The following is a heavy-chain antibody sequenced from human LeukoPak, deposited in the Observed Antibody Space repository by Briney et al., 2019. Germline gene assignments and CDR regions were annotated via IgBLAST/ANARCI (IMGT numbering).Heavy chain of an antibody. D-gene: IGHD3-10*01. CDR1: GFTFSGYA. CDR3: AKSLYYYGSGSYSVIDY. CDR2: ISGSGGST. J-gene: IGHJ4*02. V-gene: IGHV3-23*01. Sequence: GGSLGLSCAASGFTFSGYAMSWVRQAPGKGLEWVSAISGSGGSTYYADSVKGRFTISRDNSKNTLYLQMNSLRAEDTAVYYCAKSLYYYGSGSYSVIDYWGQGTLVTVSS.